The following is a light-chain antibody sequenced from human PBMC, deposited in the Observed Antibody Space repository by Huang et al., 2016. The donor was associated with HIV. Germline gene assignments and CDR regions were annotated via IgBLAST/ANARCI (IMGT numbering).Light chain of an antibody. CDR2: AAS. Sequence: DIQLTQSPSSLSASVGDRVTITCRASQNINSVLNWYKQTPGKAPNLLSYAASSLQSGVPSRFGGSGSGTDFTLTISGLQPVDLGTYYCQQSYNTSWTFGQGTTVEIK. J-gene: IGKJ1*01. V-gene: IGKV1-39*01. CDR3: QQSYNTSWT. CDR1: QNINSV.